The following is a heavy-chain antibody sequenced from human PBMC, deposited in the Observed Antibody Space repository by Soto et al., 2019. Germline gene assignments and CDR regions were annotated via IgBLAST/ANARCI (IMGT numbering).Heavy chain of an antibody. Sequence: EASVKFACPISCYIFTSYRVSSGRQAPGQGLEWMGWISAYNGNTNYAQKLQGRVTMTTDTSTSTAYMELRSLRSDDTSVYYCASPTGYYYGMDGWGQGTTVTVS. D-gene: IGHD4-4*01. J-gene: IGHJ6*02. CDR1: CYIFTSYR. V-gene: IGHV1-18*04. CDR2: ISAYNGNT. CDR3: ASPTGYYYGMDG.